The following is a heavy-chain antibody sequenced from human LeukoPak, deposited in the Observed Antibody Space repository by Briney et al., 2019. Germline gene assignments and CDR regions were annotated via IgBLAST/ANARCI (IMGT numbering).Heavy chain of an antibody. Sequence: SVKVSCKASGGTFSSYAISWVRQAPGQGLEWMGRIIPIFGIANYAQKFQGRVTITADKSTSTAYMELSSLRSEDTAVYYCARGGRDYGDYDNGFDPWGQGTLVTVSS. V-gene: IGHV1-69*04. CDR1: GGTFSSYA. CDR3: ARGGRDYGDYDNGFDP. CDR2: IIPIFGIA. D-gene: IGHD4-17*01. J-gene: IGHJ5*02.